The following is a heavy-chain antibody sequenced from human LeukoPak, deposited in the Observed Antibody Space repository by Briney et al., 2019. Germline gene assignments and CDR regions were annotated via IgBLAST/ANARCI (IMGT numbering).Heavy chain of an antibody. Sequence: SGPTLVKPPQTLTLTCTFSGASLGTRGGGVGWIRQPPGKALEWLTLIYWNDDKRYTPSLKSRLTITKDTSKNQVVLTMTNMDPVDTATYYCTHTYARLVDCWGQGTLVTVSS. J-gene: IGHJ4*02. CDR3: THTYARLVDC. V-gene: IGHV2-5*01. CDR2: IYWNDDK. CDR1: GASLGTRGGG.